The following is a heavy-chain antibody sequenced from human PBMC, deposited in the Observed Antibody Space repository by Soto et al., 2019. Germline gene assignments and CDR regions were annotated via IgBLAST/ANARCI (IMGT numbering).Heavy chain of an antibody. Sequence: QVQLLQSGPGLVKPSQTLSLTCAISGDSVSSNSASWNWIRQSPSRGLEWLGRTYYRSNWYRDSAVSVKGRITINPDTSKNQFSLQLNSVTPEDTAVYYCARGFVVVDGSPSCRFDPWGQGTLVTVSS. CDR3: ARGFVVVDGSPSCRFDP. CDR2: TYYRSNWYR. D-gene: IGHD2-21*01. J-gene: IGHJ5*02. V-gene: IGHV6-1*01. CDR1: GDSVSSNSAS.